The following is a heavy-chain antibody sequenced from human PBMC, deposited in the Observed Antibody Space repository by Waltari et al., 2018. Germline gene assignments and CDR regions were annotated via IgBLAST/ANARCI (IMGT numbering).Heavy chain of an antibody. CDR1: GFNSNLYS. V-gene: IGHV3-21*02. Sequence: QLAESGGGLVRPGGSPSLSCAAYGFNSNLYSLIWVLQAPGKCLEWGASISSGRSYIYYAASWKGRFTVSRENIKNSVFLEMTGLRVDDTAMYYCARPQADTGTYKIAFQIWGQGTMVTVST. J-gene: IGHJ3*02. CDR2: ISSGRSYI. D-gene: IGHD1-26*01. CDR3: ARPQADTGTYKIAFQI.